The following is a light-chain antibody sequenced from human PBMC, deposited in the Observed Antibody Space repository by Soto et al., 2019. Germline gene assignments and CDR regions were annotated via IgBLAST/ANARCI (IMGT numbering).Light chain of an antibody. CDR1: SSDVGAYNF. CDR3: ATWDDSLSGFVV. Sequence: QSALTQPPSVSGSPGQSVTISCTGTSSDVGAYNFVSWYQQYPGKAPKLIIFDVSARPSGVPDRFSGSKSGNTASLTISGLQADDEADYYCATWDDSLSGFVVFGGGTQLTVL. J-gene: IGLJ7*01. CDR2: DVS. V-gene: IGLV2-11*01.